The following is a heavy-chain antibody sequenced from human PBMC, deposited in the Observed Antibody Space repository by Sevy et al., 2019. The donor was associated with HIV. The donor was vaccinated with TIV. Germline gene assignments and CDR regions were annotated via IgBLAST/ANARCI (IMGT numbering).Heavy chain of an antibody. V-gene: IGHV3-30*18. CDR1: GFTFSSYG. CDR2: ISYDGSTI. D-gene: IGHD2-2*01. J-gene: IGHJ4*02. CDR3: AQEGGYRTSSYFDY. Sequence: GGSLRLSCAASGFTFSSYGMQWVRQAPGKGLEWVAVISYDGSTIYYADSVKGRFTISRDNSKNTLSLQMNSLRAEDTAVYYCAQEGGYRTSSYFDYWGQGTLVTVSS.